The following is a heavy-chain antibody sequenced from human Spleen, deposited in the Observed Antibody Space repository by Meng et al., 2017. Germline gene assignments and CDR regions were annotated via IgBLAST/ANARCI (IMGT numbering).Heavy chain of an antibody. D-gene: IGHD6-19*01. CDR2: INPSGGST. CDR3: ARVLTNSSGWTNNDY. V-gene: IGHV1-46*01. J-gene: IGHJ4*02. CDR1: GYNFPDYW. Sequence: ASVKVSCKPSGYNFPDYWLHWVRQAPGQGLEWMGIINPSGGSTSYAQKFQGRVTMTRDTSTSTVYMGLSSLRSEDTAVYYCARVLTNSSGWTNNDYWGQGTLVTVSS.